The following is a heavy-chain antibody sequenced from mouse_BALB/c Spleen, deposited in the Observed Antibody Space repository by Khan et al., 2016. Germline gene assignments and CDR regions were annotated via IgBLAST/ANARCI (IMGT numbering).Heavy chain of an antibody. CDR1: GYTFTDYT. CDR3: ARGRFFY. V-gene: IGHV1-18*01. CDR2: INPNIGGS. J-gene: IGHJ3*01. Sequence: VRLQQSGPELVKPGASVKISCKTSGYTFTDYTIHWVKQSHGKSLEWIGHINPNIGGSTYNQKFKDKATLTLDKSSRTAYMDLRSLTSEDSAVYYCARGRFFYWGQGTLVTVSA.